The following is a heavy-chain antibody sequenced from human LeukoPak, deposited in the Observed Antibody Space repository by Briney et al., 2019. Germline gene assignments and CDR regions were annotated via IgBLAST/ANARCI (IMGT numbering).Heavy chain of an antibody. CDR3: AKGTPIAVAGTGVWFDY. D-gene: IGHD6-19*01. CDR1: GFIFSTYG. V-gene: IGHV3-30*02. CDR2: IRYDGSNK. Sequence: GGSLRLSCAASGFIFSTYGMHWVRQAPGKGLEWVAFIRYDGSNKYYADSVKGRFTISRDNSKNTLYLQMNSLRAEDTAVYYCAKGTPIAVAGTGVWFDYWGQGTLVTVSS. J-gene: IGHJ4*02.